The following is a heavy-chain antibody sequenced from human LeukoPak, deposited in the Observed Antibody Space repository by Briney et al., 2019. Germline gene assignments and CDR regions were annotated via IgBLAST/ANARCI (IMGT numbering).Heavy chain of an antibody. CDR3: ARDFGERRVPNAFDI. CDR2: ISSSSSTI. Sequence: PGGSLRLSCAASGFTFSSYSMNWVRQAPGKGLEWVSYISSSSSTIYYADSVKGRFTISRDNAKNSLYLQMNSLRAEDTAVYYCARDFGERRVPNAFDIWGQGTMVTVSS. J-gene: IGHJ3*02. V-gene: IGHV3-48*01. CDR1: GFTFSSYS. D-gene: IGHD3-10*01.